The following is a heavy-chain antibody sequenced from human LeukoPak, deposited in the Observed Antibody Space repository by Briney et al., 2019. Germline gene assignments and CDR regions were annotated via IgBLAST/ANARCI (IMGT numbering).Heavy chain of an antibody. D-gene: IGHD4-17*01. V-gene: IGHV1-2*06. CDR2: INPNSGGT. CDR1: GYTFTGYY. CDR3: ARVQDRGDYAKVDAFDI. J-gene: IGHJ3*02. Sequence: ASVKVSCKASGYTFTGYYMHWVRQAPGQGLEWMGRINPNSGGTNYAQNFQGRVTMTRDTSISTAYMELSRLRSDDTAVYYCARVQDRGDYAKVDAFDIWGQGTMVTVSS.